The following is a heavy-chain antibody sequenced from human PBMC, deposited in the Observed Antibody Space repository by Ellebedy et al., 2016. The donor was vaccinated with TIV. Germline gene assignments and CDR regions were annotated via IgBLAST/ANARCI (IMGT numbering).Heavy chain of an antibody. V-gene: IGHV3-48*02. J-gene: IGHJ4*02. D-gene: IGHD3-22*01. CDR2: ISSSGSTI. CDR3: ARDGPRYDSSGSNYFDY. Sequence: GESLKISXVASGFTFSSYSMNWVRQAPGEGLEWVSYISSSGSTIYHTDSVRGRLTISRDNSKNSLYLQMNSLRDEDTAVYYCARDGPRYDSSGSNYFDYWGQGSLVTVSS. CDR1: GFTFSSYS.